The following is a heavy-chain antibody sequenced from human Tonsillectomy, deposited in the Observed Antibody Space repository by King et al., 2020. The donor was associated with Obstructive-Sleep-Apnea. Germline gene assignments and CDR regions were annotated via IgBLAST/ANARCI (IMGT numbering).Heavy chain of an antibody. Sequence: QLVQSGAEVKKPGESLKISCKGSGYSFTSYWIDWVRQMPGKGLEWMGIIYPGDSDTRYSPSFQGQVTISADKSISTAYLQWSSLKASDTAMYYCARQGEVDTAMVSPIDYWGQGTLVTVSS. V-gene: IGHV5-51*01. CDR2: IYPGDSDT. CDR1: GYSFTSYW. J-gene: IGHJ4*02. D-gene: IGHD5-18*01. CDR3: ARQGEVDTAMVSPIDY.